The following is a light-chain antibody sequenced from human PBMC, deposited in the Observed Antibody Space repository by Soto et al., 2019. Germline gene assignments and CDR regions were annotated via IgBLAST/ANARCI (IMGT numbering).Light chain of an antibody. CDR1: QTISSY. V-gene: IGKV1-39*01. Sequence: DIQMTQSPSSLSASVGDGVTITCRASQTISSYLNLYQQRPGIAPRLLIYAASTLQSGVPSRFSGRGFATNFTLAINSLQPEDFATYYCQQSYSPPFTFGPGTKVDIK. J-gene: IGKJ3*01. CDR3: QQSYSPPFT. CDR2: AAS.